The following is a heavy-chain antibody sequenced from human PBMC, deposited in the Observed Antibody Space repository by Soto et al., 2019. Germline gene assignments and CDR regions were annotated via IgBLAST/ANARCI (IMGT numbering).Heavy chain of an antibody. CDR3: AKLTYPSDSTGYYYERVSGWIDS. D-gene: IGHD3-22*01. Sequence: GGSLRLSCAASGFMFSSYAMSWVRQAPGKGLEWVSSISASGGTANLADSVEGRCTISRDNSKSTLYLQMNSLRAEDTAVYYCAKLTYPSDSTGYYYERVSGWIDSWGQGTLVTVS. CDR2: ISASGGTA. V-gene: IGHV3-23*01. J-gene: IGHJ5*01. CDR1: GFMFSSYA.